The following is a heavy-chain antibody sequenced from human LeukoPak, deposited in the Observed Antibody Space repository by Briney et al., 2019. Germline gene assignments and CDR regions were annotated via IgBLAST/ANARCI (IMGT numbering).Heavy chain of an antibody. CDR1: GGTFSSYA. V-gene: IGHV1-69*04. J-gene: IGHJ4*02. CDR2: IIPIFGIA. D-gene: IGHD5-12*01. Sequence: GASVKVSCKASGGTFSSYAISWVRQAPGQGLEWMGRIIPIFGIANYAQKFQGRVTITADKSTSTAYMELSSLRSEDTAVYYCARDSGYDSGEYYFDYWGQGTLVTVSS. CDR3: ARDSGYDSGEYYFDY.